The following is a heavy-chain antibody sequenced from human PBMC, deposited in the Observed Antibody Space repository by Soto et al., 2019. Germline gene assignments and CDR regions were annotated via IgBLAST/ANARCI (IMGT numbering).Heavy chain of an antibody. Sequence: SVKVSCQASGGTFSSYTISWVRQAPGQGLEWMGRIIPILGIANYAQKFQGRVTITADKSTSTAYMELSSLRSEDTAVYYCARAIVSYYDFWSGYPAGSFDYWGQGTLVTVSS. D-gene: IGHD3-3*01. J-gene: IGHJ4*02. CDR2: IIPILGIA. CDR1: GGTFSSYT. V-gene: IGHV1-69*02. CDR3: ARAIVSYYDFWSGYPAGSFDY.